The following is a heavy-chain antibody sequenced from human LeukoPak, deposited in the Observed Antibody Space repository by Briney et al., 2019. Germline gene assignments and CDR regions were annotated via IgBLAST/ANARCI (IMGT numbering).Heavy chain of an antibody. CDR3: ASSTVTYYYGMDV. Sequence: SETLSLTCTVSGGSISSYYWSWIRQPPGKGLGWIGYIYYSGSTNYNPSLKSRVTISVDRSKNQFSLKLSSVTAADTAVYYCASSTVTYYYGMDVWGQGTTVTVSS. V-gene: IGHV4-59*12. J-gene: IGHJ6*02. CDR2: IYYSGST. CDR1: GGSISSYY. D-gene: IGHD4-17*01.